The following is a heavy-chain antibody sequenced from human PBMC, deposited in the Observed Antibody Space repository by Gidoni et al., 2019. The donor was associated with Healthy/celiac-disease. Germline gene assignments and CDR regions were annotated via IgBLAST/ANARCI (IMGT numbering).Heavy chain of an antibody. Sequence: EVQLVESGGGLVQPGGSLRLSCAASGFPFSSYSMNWVRQAPGKGLEWVLYISSSSTTIYYADSVKGRFTISRDNAKNSLYLQMNSLRAEDTAVYYCARDREEQSDIDYWGQGTLVTVSS. D-gene: IGHD6-19*01. CDR2: ISSSSTTI. CDR3: ARDREEQSDIDY. J-gene: IGHJ4*02. CDR1: GFPFSSYS. V-gene: IGHV3-48*01.